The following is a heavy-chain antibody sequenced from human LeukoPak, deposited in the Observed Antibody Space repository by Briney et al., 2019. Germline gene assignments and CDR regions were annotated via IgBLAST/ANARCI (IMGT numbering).Heavy chain of an antibody. V-gene: IGHV4-34*01. CDR3: ARTFQSTVPGIAGAGAFDY. J-gene: IGHJ4*02. CDR2: IHHYGTT. Sequence: SETLSLTCAVYGGSFSGYYWSWIRQPPEKGLEWIEEIHHYGTTNYNPSLKSRVTILIDTSKNQFSLKVNSVTAADTAVYYCARTFQSTVPGIAGAGAFDYWGQGILVTVSS. CDR1: GGSFSGYY. D-gene: IGHD6-13*01.